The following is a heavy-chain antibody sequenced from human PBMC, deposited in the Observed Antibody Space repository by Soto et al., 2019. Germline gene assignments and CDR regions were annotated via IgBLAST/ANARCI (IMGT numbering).Heavy chain of an antibody. J-gene: IGHJ3*02. D-gene: IGHD2-2*01. CDR3: ARDRGYCSSTSCLGSAFDI. Sequence: QVQLVESGGGVVQPGRSLRLSCAASGFTFSSYGMHWVRQAPGKGLEWVAVIWYDGSNKYYADSVKGRFTISRDNSKNTLYLQMNSLRAEDTAVYYCARDRGYCSSTSCLGSAFDIWGQGTMVTVSS. V-gene: IGHV3-33*01. CDR1: GFTFSSYG. CDR2: IWYDGSNK.